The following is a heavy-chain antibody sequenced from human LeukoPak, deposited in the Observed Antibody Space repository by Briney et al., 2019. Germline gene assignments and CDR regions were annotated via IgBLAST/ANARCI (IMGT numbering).Heavy chain of an antibody. D-gene: IGHD3-22*01. CDR2: INPSGGST. V-gene: IGHV1-46*01. CDR3: ARDYYDSSGYYYDAAFDI. CDR1: GYTFTSYY. Sequence: ASVKVSCKASGYTFTSYYMHWVRQAPGQGLEWMGIINPSGGSTSYAQKFQGRVTMTRDTSTSTVHMELSSLRSEDTAVYYCARDYYDSSGYYYDAAFDIWGQGTMVTVSS. J-gene: IGHJ3*02.